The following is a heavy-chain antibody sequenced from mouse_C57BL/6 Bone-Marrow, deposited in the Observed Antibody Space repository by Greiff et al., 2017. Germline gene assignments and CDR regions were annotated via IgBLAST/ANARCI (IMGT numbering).Heavy chain of an antibody. Sequence: EVQRVESGPGLVKPSQSLSLTCSVTGYSIPSGYYWNWIRQFPGNKLEWMGYISYDGSNNYNPSLKNRISITRDTSKNQFFLKLNSVTTEDTATYYCARAHYYGSSYYDYWGQGTTLTVSS. J-gene: IGHJ2*01. CDR1: GYSIPSGYY. V-gene: IGHV3-6*01. CDR3: ARAHYYGSSYYDY. CDR2: ISYDGSN. D-gene: IGHD1-1*01.